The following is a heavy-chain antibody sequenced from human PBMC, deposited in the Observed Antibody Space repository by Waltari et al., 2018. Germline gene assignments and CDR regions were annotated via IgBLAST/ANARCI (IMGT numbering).Heavy chain of an antibody. CDR3: SKDGTLRYDY. V-gene: IGHV3-23*01. D-gene: IGHD4-17*01. CDR1: GFTFSSYA. CDR2: ISGSGGST. J-gene: IGHJ4*02. Sequence: EVQLLESGGGLVQPGGSLRLSCAASGFTFSSYAMSWVRQAPGKGLEWVSAISGSGGSTYYADSVKGRFTISRDKSKNTLYLQMNSLGAEDMAVYYCSKDGTLRYDYWGQGTLVTVSS.